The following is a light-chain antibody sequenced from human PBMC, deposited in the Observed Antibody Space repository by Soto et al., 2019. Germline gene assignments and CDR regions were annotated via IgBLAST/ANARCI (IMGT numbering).Light chain of an antibody. V-gene: IGLV2-14*01. CDR2: EVS. Sequence: QSALTQPASVSGSPGQSITISCTGTSSDVGAYRFVFWYQHHPGKAPKLIIYEVSHQPSGISDRFSGSKSGNTASLTISGLQPEDEADYYCTSYTSTSHYVFGTGTKLTVL. CDR1: SSDVGAYRF. CDR3: TSYTSTSHYV. J-gene: IGLJ1*01.